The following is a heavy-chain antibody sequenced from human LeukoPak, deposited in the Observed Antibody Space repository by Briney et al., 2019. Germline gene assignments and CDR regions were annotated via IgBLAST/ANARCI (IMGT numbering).Heavy chain of an antibody. Sequence: SETLSFTCTVSGGSISSYYWSWIRQPPGKGLEWIGYIYYSGSTNYNPSLKSRVTISVDTSKNQFSLKLSSVTAADTAVYYCARLGAAVFNWFDPWGQGTLVTVSS. V-gene: IGHV4-59*08. CDR3: ARLGAAVFNWFDP. CDR2: IYYSGST. CDR1: GGSISSYY. D-gene: IGHD6-13*01. J-gene: IGHJ5*02.